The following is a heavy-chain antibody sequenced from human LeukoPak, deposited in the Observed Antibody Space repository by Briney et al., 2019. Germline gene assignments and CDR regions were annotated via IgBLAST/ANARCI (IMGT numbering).Heavy chain of an antibody. V-gene: IGHV3-48*03. Sequence: GGSLRLSCAASGFTFSSYEMNWVRQAPGKGLEWVSYISSSGSTIYYADSVKGRFTISRDNAKNSLYLQMNSLRAEDTAVYYCARDLSSGYYGSGSYFDYWGQGTLVTVSS. CDR2: ISSSGSTI. J-gene: IGHJ4*02. D-gene: IGHD3-10*01. CDR3: ARDLSSGYYGSGSYFDY. CDR1: GFTFSSYE.